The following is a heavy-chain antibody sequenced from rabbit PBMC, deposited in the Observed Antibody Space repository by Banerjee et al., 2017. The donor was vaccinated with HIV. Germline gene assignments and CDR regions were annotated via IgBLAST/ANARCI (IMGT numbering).Heavy chain of an antibody. J-gene: IGHJ3*01. CDR1: GIDSSSYG. D-gene: IGHD2-1*01. CDR2: IYPDYGST. Sequence: QEQLVESGGGLVTLGGSLKLSCTASGIDSSSYGISWVRQAPGKGLEWIAYIYPDYGSTDYASWVNGRFTISLDNAQNTVFLQMTSLTAADTATYFCARDRVLYDAYGDYVQGTRLDLWGPGTLVTVS. V-gene: IGHV1S47*01. CDR3: ARDRVLYDAYGDYVQGTRLDL.